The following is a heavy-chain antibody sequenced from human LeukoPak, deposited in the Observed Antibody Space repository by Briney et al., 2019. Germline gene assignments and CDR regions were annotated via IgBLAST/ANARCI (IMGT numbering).Heavy chain of an antibody. CDR2: IIPIFGTA. CDR3: ARVYISGWYYYYYYMDV. D-gene: IGHD6-19*01. CDR1: GGTFSSYA. Sequence: SVKVSCKASGGTFSSYAISWVRHAPGQGLEWMGGIIPIFGTANYAQKFQGRVTITTDESTSTAYMELSSLRSEDTAVYYCARVYISGWYYYYYYMDVWGKGNTATVSS. V-gene: IGHV1-69*05. J-gene: IGHJ6*03.